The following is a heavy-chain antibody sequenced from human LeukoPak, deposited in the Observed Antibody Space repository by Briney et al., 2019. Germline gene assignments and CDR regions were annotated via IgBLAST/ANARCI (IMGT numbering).Heavy chain of an antibody. CDR1: GGSFSGYY. V-gene: IGHV4-34*01. CDR3: ARGKILTGYERANWFDP. J-gene: IGHJ5*02. CDR2: INYSGST. Sequence: SETLSLTCTVYGGSFSGYYWSWIRQPPGKGLEWIGEINYSGSTNYNPSLKSRVTMSVDTSKNQFSLKLSSVTAADTAVYYCARGKILTGYERANWFDPWGQGTLVTVSS. D-gene: IGHD3-9*01.